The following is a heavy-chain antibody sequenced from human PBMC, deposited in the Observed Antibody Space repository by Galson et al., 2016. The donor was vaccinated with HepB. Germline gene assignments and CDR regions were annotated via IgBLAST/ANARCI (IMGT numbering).Heavy chain of an antibody. Sequence: SVKVSCKASEYTFSNYAMHWVRQAPGQRLEWMGWINAGNDYTKYSQKFQGRVTITRDTSASTAYMELISLRSEDTAVYFCARGGYCANGICARLDYWGQGTLVTVSS. CDR3: ARGGYCANGICARLDY. CDR2: INAGNDYT. D-gene: IGHD2-8*01. V-gene: IGHV1-3*01. CDR1: EYTFSNYA. J-gene: IGHJ4*02.